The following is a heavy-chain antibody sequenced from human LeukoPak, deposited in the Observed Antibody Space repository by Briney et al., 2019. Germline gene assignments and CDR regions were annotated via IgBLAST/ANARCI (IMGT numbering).Heavy chain of an antibody. J-gene: IGHJ3*02. CDR2: IYYSGST. V-gene: IGHV4-59*01. D-gene: IGHD2-2*01. CDR3: ARLAVVPAAMYAFDI. Sequence: PSETLSLTCTVSGGSISSYDWSWIRQPPGKGRGWSGYIYYSGSTNYNPSLKSRVTISVDTSKNQFSLKLSSVTAANTAVYYCARLAVVPAAMYAFDIWGQGTMVTVSS. CDR1: GGSISSYD.